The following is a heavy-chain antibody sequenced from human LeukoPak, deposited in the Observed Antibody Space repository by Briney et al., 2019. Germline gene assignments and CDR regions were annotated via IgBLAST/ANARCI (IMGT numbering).Heavy chain of an antibody. CDR2: SAYNGNT. D-gene: IGHD3-10*01. CDR1: GYTFTNYG. V-gene: IGHV1-18*01. J-gene: IGHJ4*02. Sequence: ASVKVSCKASGYTFTNYGFNWVRQAPGQGLEWMGNSAYNGNTNYAQKFQDRVTMTTDTSTSTAYMELRSLRSDDTAVYYCVRYNSMFRGVTSADYWGQGTLVTVYS. CDR3: VRYNSMFRGVTSADY.